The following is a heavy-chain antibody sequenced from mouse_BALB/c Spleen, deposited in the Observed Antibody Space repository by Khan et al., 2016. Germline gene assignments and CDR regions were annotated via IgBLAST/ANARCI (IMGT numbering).Heavy chain of an antibody. D-gene: IGHD1-2*01. CDR1: GFDFSRYW. CDR2: INPDSSTI. Sequence: EVKLLESGGGLVQPGGSLKLSCAASGFDFSRYWMSWVRQAPGKGLEWIGEINPDSSTINYTPSLKDKFLISSDNAKNTLYLQMSKVRSEDTALYYCARLHYYGRFAYWGQGTLVTVSA. J-gene: IGHJ3*01. CDR3: ARLHYYGRFAY. V-gene: IGHV4-1*02.